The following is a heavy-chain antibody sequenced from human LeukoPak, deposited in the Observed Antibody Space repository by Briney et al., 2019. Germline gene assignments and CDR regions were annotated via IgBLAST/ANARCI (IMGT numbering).Heavy chain of an antibody. CDR2: MNPNSGNT. V-gene: IGHV1-8*01. D-gene: IGHD2-2*01. J-gene: IGHJ6*03. Sequence: ASVKVSCKASGYTFTSYDINWVRQATGQGLERMGWMNPNSGNTGYAQKFQGRVTMTRNTSISTAYMELSSLRSEDTAVYYCAKVVSSRYYYYMDVWGKGTTVTTSS. CDR1: GYTFTSYD. CDR3: AKVVSSRYYYYMDV.